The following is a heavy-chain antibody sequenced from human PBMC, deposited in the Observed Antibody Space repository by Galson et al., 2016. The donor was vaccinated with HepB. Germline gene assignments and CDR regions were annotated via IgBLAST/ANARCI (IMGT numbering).Heavy chain of an antibody. CDR2: ISWTSGSI. CDR3: AKDSGAYYYNSSGYRRNAFDI. CDR1: GFTLDHYA. D-gene: IGHD3-22*01. J-gene: IGHJ3*02. V-gene: IGHV3-9*01. Sequence: SLRLSCAASGFTLDHYAMHWVRQAPGKGLEWVSGISWTSGSIGYADSVKGRFTLSRDNAKNSLYLQMNSLRAGDTALYYCAKDSGAYYYNSSGYRRNAFDIWGQGTMVTVSS.